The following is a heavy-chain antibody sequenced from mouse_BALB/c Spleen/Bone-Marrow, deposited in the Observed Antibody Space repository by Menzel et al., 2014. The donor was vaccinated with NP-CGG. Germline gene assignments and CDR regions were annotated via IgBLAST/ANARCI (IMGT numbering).Heavy chain of an antibody. CDR3: TRDLYDGYSYYAMDY. CDR1: GFTFSSYT. J-gene: IGHJ4*01. V-gene: IGHV5-6-4*01. D-gene: IGHD2-3*01. Sequence: EVQLQESGGGLVKPGGSLKLSCAASGFTFSSYTMSWVRQTPEKRLEWVATITSGGGYTYYPDSVKGRFTISRDNAKSTLYLQMSSLKSGDTAMYYCTRDLYDGYSYYAMDYWGQGTSVTVSS. CDR2: ITSGGGYT.